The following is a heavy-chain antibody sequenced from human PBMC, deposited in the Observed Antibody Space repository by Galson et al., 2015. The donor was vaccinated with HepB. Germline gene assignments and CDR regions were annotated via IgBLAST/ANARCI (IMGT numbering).Heavy chain of an antibody. CDR3: AKDLGNYDSSGYTDAFDI. V-gene: IGHV3-23*01. J-gene: IGHJ3*02. CDR2: ISGSGGST. CDR1: GFTFSSYA. D-gene: IGHD3-22*01. Sequence: SLRLSCAASGFTFSSYAMSWVRQAPGKGLEWVSAISGSGGSTYYADSVKGRFTISRDNSKNTLYLQMNSLRAEDTAVYYCAKDLGNYDSSGYTDAFDIWGQGTMVTVSS.